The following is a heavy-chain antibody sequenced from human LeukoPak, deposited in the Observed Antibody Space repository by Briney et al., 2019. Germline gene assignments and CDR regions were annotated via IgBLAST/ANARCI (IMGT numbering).Heavy chain of an antibody. J-gene: IGHJ6*03. D-gene: IGHD3-3*01. V-gene: IGHV1-8*01. CDR1: GYTFTSYD. CDR3: ARARQPFTIFGVVITHYYYYYMNV. CDR2: MNPNSGNK. Sequence: ASVKVSCKASGYTFTSYDINWVRQATGQGLEWMGWMNPNSGNKGYAQKFQGRLTMTRNTSISTAYMELSSLRSEDTAVYYCARARQPFTIFGVVITHYYYYYMNVWGKGTTVTVSS.